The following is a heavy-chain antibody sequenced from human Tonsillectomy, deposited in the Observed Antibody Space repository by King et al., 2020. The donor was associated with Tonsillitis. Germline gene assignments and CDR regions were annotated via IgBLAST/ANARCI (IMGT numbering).Heavy chain of an antibody. J-gene: IGHJ6*04. V-gene: IGHV3-21*01. CDR1: GFTFSSYS. D-gene: IGHD2-15*01. Sequence: VQLVESGGGLVKPGGSLRLSCAASGFTFSSYSMNWVRQSPGKGLEWVSSISSSSSYIYYADSVKGRFDISSDNAKHSLYLQMNSLRAEDTAVYYCARDCRGGSCYPYYHDMDVWGEGTTVTVSS. CDR3: ARDCRGGSCYPYYHDMDV. CDR2: ISSSSSYI.